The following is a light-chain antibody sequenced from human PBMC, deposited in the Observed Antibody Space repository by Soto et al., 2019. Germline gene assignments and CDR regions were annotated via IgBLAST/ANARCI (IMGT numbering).Light chain of an antibody. CDR3: QQYGSSPWT. CDR2: GAS. J-gene: IGKJ1*01. Sequence: IVLTQSPGTLSLSPGEGATLSCRASQSVSSNYLAWYQQKPGQAPRPLIYGASSRATGIPDRFSGSGAGTDFTLTISRLESEDFAVYYCQQYGSSPWTFGQGTKVEIK. CDR1: QSVSSNY. V-gene: IGKV3-20*01.